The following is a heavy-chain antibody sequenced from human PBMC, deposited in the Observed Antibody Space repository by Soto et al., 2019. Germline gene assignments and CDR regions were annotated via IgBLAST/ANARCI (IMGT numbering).Heavy chain of an antibody. V-gene: IGHV1-69*06. D-gene: IGHD2-2*02. Sequence: QVQLVQSGAEVKKPGSSVKVSCKASGGTFSSYAIGWVRQAPGQGLEWMGGIIPIFGTANYAQKFQGRVTITADKSTSTAYMELSSLRSEDTAVYYCARVKDIVVVPAAIPFWFDPWGQGTLVTVSS. CDR3: ARVKDIVVVPAAIPFWFDP. J-gene: IGHJ5*02. CDR2: IIPIFGTA. CDR1: GGTFSSYA.